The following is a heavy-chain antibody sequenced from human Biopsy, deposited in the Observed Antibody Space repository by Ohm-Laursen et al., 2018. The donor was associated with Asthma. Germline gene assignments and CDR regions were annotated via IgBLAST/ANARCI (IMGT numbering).Heavy chain of an antibody. Sequence: ATQTLTLTRTFSGFSLRIGAVGVGWIRQPPGKAPECLAVIYWIDDKYYSPSLRNRLTVSKDTSRNRVVLTMTNMEPRDTATYFCARAIRLEDFLTGSFTSYFDNWDLGTPVSVSS. CDR1: GFSLRIGAVG. CDR2: IYWIDDK. D-gene: IGHD3/OR15-3a*01. CDR3: ARAIRLEDFLTGSFTSYFDN. J-gene: IGHJ4*01. V-gene: IGHV2-5*01.